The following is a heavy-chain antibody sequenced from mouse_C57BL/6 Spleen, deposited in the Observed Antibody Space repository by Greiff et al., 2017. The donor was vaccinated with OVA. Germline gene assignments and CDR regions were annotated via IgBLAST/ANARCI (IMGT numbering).Heavy chain of an antibody. CDR2: IDPSDSYT. CDR3: ARSYYGSSYLFAY. V-gene: IGHV1-59*01. Sequence: VQLQQPGAELVRPGTSVKLSCKASGYTFTSYWMHWVKQRPGQGLEWIGVIDPSDSYTNYNQKFKGKATLTVDTSSSTAYMQLSSLTSEDSAGYDGARSYYGSSYLFAYWGQGTLVTVSA. D-gene: IGHD1-1*01. J-gene: IGHJ3*01. CDR1: GYTFTSYW.